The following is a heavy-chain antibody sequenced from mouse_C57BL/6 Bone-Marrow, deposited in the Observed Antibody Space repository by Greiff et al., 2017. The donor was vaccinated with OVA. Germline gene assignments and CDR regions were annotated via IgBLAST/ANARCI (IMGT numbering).Heavy chain of an antibody. Sequence: QVQLKESGAELARPGASVKLSCKASGYTFTSYGISWVKQRTGQGLEWIGEIYPRSGNTYYNEKFKGKATLTADKSSSTAYMELRSLTSEDSAVYFCAREVTGIFYYAMDYWGQGTSVTVSS. CDR3: AREVTGIFYYAMDY. J-gene: IGHJ4*01. V-gene: IGHV1-81*01. CDR2: IYPRSGNT. D-gene: IGHD2-1*01. CDR1: GYTFTSYG.